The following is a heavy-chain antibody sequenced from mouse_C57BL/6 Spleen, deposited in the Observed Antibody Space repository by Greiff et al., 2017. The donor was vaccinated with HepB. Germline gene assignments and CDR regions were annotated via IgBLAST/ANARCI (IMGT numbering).Heavy chain of an antibody. CDR2: ISSGGSYT. J-gene: IGHJ2*01. V-gene: IGHV5-6*01. CDR3: ARHRTTVVPFDY. Sequence: EVKLQESGGDLVKPGGSLKLSCAASGFTFSSYGMSWVRQTPDKRLEWVATISSGGSYTYYPDSVKGRFTISRDNAKNTLYLQMSRLKSEDTAMYYCARHRTTVVPFDYWGQGTTLTVSS. CDR1: GFTFSSYG. D-gene: IGHD1-1*01.